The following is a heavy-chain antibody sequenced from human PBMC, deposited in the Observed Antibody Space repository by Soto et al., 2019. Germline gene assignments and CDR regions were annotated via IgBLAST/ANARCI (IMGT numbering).Heavy chain of an antibody. Sequence: QVHLQESGPGLVKPSETLSLTCTVSGDSISTDYWSWIRQSPGKGLEWIGFIYYGGSTNYNPSLKGRVTICVDTPRNQFPLKLSSVTAADTAVYYCAKNWTWGSLGHWGQGTLVTVSS. J-gene: IGHJ4*02. D-gene: IGHD7-27*01. CDR1: GDSISTDY. CDR3: AKNWTWGSLGH. CDR2: IYYGGST. V-gene: IGHV4-59*08.